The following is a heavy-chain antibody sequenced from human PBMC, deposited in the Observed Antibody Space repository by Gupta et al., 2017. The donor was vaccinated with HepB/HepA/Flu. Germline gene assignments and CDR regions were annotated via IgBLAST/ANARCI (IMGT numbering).Heavy chain of an antibody. Sequence: EVQLVESGGGLVKPGGSLRLSCAASGFDFSVYSRNWVRQAPGKGLEWISSRNKDGDYTYYADSVKGRFTISRDNAKTSLYLQMNSLRAEDTAVYYCARAQSTGVDGAFDIWGRGTLVTVSS. J-gene: IGHJ3*02. D-gene: IGHD7-27*01. CDR3: ARAQSTGVDGAFDI. CDR2: RNKDGDYT. CDR1: GFDFSVYS. V-gene: IGHV3-21*02.